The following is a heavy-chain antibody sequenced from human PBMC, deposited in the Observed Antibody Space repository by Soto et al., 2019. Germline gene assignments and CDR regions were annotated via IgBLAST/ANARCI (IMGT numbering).Heavy chain of an antibody. V-gene: IGHV1-69*01. CDR1: GDTFKNFF. CDR3: AAELGFGKLSVV. J-gene: IGHJ6*02. Sequence: QVQVVQSGVEVRRPGSSVKVSCKASGDTFKNFFISWVRQAPGQGLEWMGGIIPLFGTTDFAQRFQGRLTITTDESTTTAYMELSRLRSEDTATYYCAAELGFGKLSVVWGQGTTVIVSS. CDR2: IIPLFGTT. D-gene: IGHD3-10*01.